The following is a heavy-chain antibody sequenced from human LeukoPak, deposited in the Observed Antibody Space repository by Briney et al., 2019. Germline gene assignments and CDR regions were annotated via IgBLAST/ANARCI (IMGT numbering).Heavy chain of an antibody. CDR1: GGSFSGYY. CDR2: INHSGST. Sequence: PSETLSLTCAVYGGSFSGYYWSWIRQPPGKGLEWIGEINHSGSTNYNPSLKSRVTISVDTSKNQFSLKLSSVTAADTAVYYCAREREDTAAYFDYWGQGTLVTVSS. D-gene: IGHD5-18*01. V-gene: IGHV4-34*01. CDR3: AREREDTAAYFDY. J-gene: IGHJ4*02.